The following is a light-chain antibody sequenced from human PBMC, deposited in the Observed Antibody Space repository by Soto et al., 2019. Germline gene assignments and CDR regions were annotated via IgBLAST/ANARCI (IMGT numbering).Light chain of an antibody. CDR1: QSISDT. J-gene: IGKJ1*01. CDR2: SAS. Sequence: EIVMAQCPATLSVSPGGRATLSCRASQSISDTLAWYQQKPGQAPRLLIYSASRGATGFPARFSGSGSGTDFTLTISSLQSEDFAVYYCQQYNNWPWTFGQETKVEIK. V-gene: IGKV3-15*01. CDR3: QQYNNWPWT.